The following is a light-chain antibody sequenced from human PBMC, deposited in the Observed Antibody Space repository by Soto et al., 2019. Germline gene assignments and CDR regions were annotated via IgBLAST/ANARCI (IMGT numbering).Light chain of an antibody. CDR1: QSVLHSSNNKNY. V-gene: IGKV4-1*01. Sequence: DIVMTQSPDSLAVSLGERATINCKSSQSVLHSSNNKNYLVWYQQKPGQPPKLLIYWASTRESGVPDRFSGSGSGTDFTLTISSRQAEDVAVYYCQHYYSTPPAFGQGTKLEIK. CDR2: WAS. J-gene: IGKJ2*01. CDR3: QHYYSTPPA.